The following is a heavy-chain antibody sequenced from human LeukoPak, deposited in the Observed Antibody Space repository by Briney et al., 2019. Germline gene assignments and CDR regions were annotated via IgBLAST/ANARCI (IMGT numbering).Heavy chain of an antibody. J-gene: IGHJ6*03. CDR1: GGSISSNY. D-gene: IGHD6-13*01. CDR2: IYYSGST. Sequence: SETLSLTCTVSGGSISSNYWSWIRQPPGKGLEWIGYIYYSGSTDYNPSLKSRVTISVDTSKNQFSLKLSSVTAADTAVYYCAREQQQLAYYYYYMDVWGKGTTVTVSS. V-gene: IGHV4-59*01. CDR3: AREQQQLAYYYYYMDV.